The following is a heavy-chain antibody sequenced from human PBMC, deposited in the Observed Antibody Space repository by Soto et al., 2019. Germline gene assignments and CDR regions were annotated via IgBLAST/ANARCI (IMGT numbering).Heavy chain of an antibody. V-gene: IGHV4-34*01. Sequence: SETLSLTCAVYGGSFSGYYWSLIRRPPGKGLEWIGEINHSGSTNYNPYLKSRDNISVDTSKNQFSLKLSSVTAADTAVYYCARFTVTTWGFAFDIWGQGTMVTVSS. CDR2: INHSGST. D-gene: IGHD4-17*01. CDR1: GGSFSGYY. CDR3: ARFTVTTWGFAFDI. J-gene: IGHJ3*02.